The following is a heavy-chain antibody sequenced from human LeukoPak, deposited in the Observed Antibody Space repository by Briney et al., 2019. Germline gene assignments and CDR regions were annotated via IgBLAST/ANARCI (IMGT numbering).Heavy chain of an antibody. CDR2: ISRTGSHT. D-gene: IGHD6-13*01. Sequence: GGSLRLSCAASGFTFSDYYMSWIRQAPGKGLEWLSYISRTGSHTPYADSVKGRFTVSRDNAKNSLSLELNSLRVDDTAIYYCARVGTTAEAGTPDYWGQGTLVTVSS. CDR1: GFTFSDYY. V-gene: IGHV3-11*06. CDR3: ARVGTTAEAGTPDY. J-gene: IGHJ4*02.